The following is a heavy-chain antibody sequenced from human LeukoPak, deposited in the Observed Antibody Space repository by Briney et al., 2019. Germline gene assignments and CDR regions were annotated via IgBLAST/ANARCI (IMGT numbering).Heavy chain of an antibody. CDR2: INHSGST. V-gene: IGHV4-34*01. CDR3: ARERCSSTSCYADLYYYYYYMDV. D-gene: IGHD2-2*01. CDR1: GGSFSGYY. Sequence: SETLSLTCAVYGGSFSGYYWSWIRQPPGKGLEWIGEINHSGSTSYNPSLKSRVTVSVDTSKNQFSLKLSSVTAADTAVYYCARERCSSTSCYADLYYYYYYMDVWGKGTTVTVSS. J-gene: IGHJ6*03.